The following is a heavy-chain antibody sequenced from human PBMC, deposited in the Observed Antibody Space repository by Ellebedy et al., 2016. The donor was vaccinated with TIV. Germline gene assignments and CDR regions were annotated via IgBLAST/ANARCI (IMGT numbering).Heavy chain of an antibody. D-gene: IGHD2-21*02. CDR3: ARGGLIVMVTTDPPSRRWFDP. J-gene: IGHJ5*02. Sequence: SVKVSCXASGGTFSSYPISWVRQAPGQGLEWMGGIIPTFATVNYAQKFQGRVTITADASTSTAHMELRSLRSEDTAVYYCARGGLIVMVTTDPPSRRWFDPWGQGTLVTVSS. CDR1: GGTFSSYP. V-gene: IGHV1-69*13. CDR2: IIPTFATV.